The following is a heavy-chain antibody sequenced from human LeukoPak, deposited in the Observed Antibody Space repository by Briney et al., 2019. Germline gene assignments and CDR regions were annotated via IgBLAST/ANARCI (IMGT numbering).Heavy chain of an antibody. CDR1: GGSISSGDYY. D-gene: IGHD6-13*01. CDR3: ARGKQQLVGTLDY. V-gene: IGHV4-30-4*08. Sequence: SETLSLTCTVSGGSISSGDYYWSWIRQPPGKGLEWIGYIYYSGSTYYNPSLKSRVTISVDTSKNQFSLKLSSVTAADTAVYYCARGKQQLVGTLDYWGQGTLVTVSS. CDR2: IYYSGST. J-gene: IGHJ4*02.